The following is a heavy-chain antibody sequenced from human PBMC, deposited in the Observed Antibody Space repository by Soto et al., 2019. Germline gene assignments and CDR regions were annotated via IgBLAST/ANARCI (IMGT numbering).Heavy chain of an antibody. CDR2: IWYDGSNK. CDR3: VKCYDILTGYYATYGMDV. V-gene: IGHV3-30*02. J-gene: IGHJ6*02. Sequence: GGSLRLSCAASGFTFSSYGMHWVRQAPGKGLEWVAVIWYDGSNKYYADSVKGRFTISRDNSKNTLYLQMSSLRAEDTAVYYCVKCYDILTGYYATYGMDVWGQGTTVTVSS. D-gene: IGHD3-9*01. CDR1: GFTFSSYG.